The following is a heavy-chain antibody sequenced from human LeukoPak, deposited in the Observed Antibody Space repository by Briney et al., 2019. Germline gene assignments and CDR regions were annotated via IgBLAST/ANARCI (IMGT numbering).Heavy chain of an antibody. D-gene: IGHD3-10*01. Sequence: GGSLRLSCAASGFTFSSYGMHWVRQAPGKGLEWVAVISYDGSNKYYADSVKGRFTISRDNSKNTLYLQMNSLRAEDTAVYYCARPPGRTGAFDIWGQGTMVTVSS. J-gene: IGHJ3*02. V-gene: IGHV3-30*03. CDR1: GFTFSSYG. CDR2: ISYDGSNK. CDR3: ARPPGRTGAFDI.